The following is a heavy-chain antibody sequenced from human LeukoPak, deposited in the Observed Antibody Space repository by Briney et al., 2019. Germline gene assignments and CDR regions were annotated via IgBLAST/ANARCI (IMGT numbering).Heavy chain of an antibody. CDR2: IRSGGTNT. Sequence: GGSLRLSCAASGFTFSSFSMNWVRQAPGKGLEWVSYIRSGGTNTDYTGSVKGRFIISRDNAKNSLYLQMNSLRAEDTAIYYCPREDQLERLEYWGQGTLVTVSS. D-gene: IGHD1-1*01. CDR1: GFTFSSFS. J-gene: IGHJ4*02. V-gene: IGHV3-48*04. CDR3: PREDQLERLEY.